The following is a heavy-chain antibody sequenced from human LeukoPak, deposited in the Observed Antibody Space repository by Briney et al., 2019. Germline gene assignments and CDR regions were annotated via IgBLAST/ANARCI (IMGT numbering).Heavy chain of an antibody. CDR2: INTDGSST. Sequence: GGSLRLSCAASGFTFSSYWMHWVRQAPGKGLVWVSHINTDGSSTTYADSVKGRFTISRDNAKSTLYLQMNSLRAEDTAVYYCARGGCSSTSCLDYWGQGTLVTVSS. CDR1: GFTFSSYW. CDR3: ARGGCSSTSCLDY. J-gene: IGHJ4*02. D-gene: IGHD2-2*01. V-gene: IGHV3-74*01.